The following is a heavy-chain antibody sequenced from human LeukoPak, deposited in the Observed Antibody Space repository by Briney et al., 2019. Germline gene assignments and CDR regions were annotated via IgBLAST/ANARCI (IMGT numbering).Heavy chain of an antibody. D-gene: IGHD6-19*01. V-gene: IGHV3-7*05. J-gene: IGHJ4*02. Sequence: GGSLRLSCAASGFTFSKSWMTWVRQAPGRGLQWVAHIKEDGGDKYYVDSVEGLFTISRDNDKTSVYLQMNSLRAEDTAVYYCATWSSGWQFDFWGQGTLVSVSS. CDR2: IKEDGGDK. CDR3: ATWSSGWQFDF. CDR1: GFTFSKSW.